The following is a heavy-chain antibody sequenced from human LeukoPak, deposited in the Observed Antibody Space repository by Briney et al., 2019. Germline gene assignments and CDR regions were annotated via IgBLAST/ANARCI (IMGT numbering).Heavy chain of an antibody. J-gene: IGHJ4*02. CDR1: GGSFSGYY. V-gene: IGHV4-34*01. D-gene: IGHD3-22*01. CDR2: INPSGRI. Sequence: SETLSLTCAVYGGSFSGYYWTWIRQAPGKGLEWIGEINPSGRISYNPSLKSRLTIAVDALKNQFSLNLRSLTAADTAVYYCAREDSVVSFDYWGQGTLVTVSS. CDR3: AREDSVVSFDY.